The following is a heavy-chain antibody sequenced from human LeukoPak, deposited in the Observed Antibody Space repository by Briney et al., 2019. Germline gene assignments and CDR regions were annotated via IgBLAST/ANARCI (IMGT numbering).Heavy chain of an antibody. CDR3: ARDLPDRGVDY. J-gene: IGHJ4*02. Sequence: GGSLTLSCAASGFTFSSYSMNWVRQAPGKGREWVSSISSSSSYIYYADSVKGRFTISRDNAKNSLYLQMNSLRAEDTAVYYCARDLPDRGVDYWGQGTLVTVSS. V-gene: IGHV3-21*01. CDR1: GFTFSSYS. D-gene: IGHD1-14*01. CDR2: ISSSSSYI.